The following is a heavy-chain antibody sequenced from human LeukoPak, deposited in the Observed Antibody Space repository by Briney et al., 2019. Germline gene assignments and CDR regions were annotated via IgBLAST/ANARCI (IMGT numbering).Heavy chain of an antibody. D-gene: IGHD3-22*01. V-gene: IGHV3-48*04. Sequence: GGSLRLSCAASGFTFSTNNMNGVRKAPGRGLGCLPTITSNLNTIYYADSVKGRFTISRDNAKNSLYLQMNSLRAEDTAVYYCVLGGYDSPYLGFDYWGQGTLVTVSS. CDR1: GFTFSTNN. CDR2: ITSNLNTI. J-gene: IGHJ4*02. CDR3: VLGGYDSPYLGFDY.